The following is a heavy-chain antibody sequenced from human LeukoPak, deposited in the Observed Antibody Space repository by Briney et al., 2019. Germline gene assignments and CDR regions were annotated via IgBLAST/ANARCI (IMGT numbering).Heavy chain of an antibody. CDR1: GFTFSSYA. V-gene: IGHV3-23*01. CDR3: ASPGYCSGGSCYSYYYYGMDV. D-gene: IGHD2-15*01. Sequence: GSLRLSCAASGFTFSSYAMSWVRQAPGKGLEWVSAISGSGGSTYYADSVKGRFTISRDNSKNTLYLQMNSLRAEDTAVYYCASPGYCSGGSCYSYYYYGMDVWGQGTTVTVSS. J-gene: IGHJ6*02. CDR2: ISGSGGST.